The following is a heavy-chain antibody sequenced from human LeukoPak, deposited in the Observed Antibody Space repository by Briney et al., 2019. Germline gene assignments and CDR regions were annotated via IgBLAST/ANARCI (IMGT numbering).Heavy chain of an antibody. Sequence: GGSLRLSCAASGFTFRNYVMSWVRQAPGKGLEWVSAISGSGGSTYYADSVKGRFTISRDNSKNTLYLQMNSLRAEDTAVYYCAKDTGSLPRYFDYWGQGTLVTVSS. CDR3: AKDTGSLPRYFDY. CDR1: GFTFRNYV. CDR2: ISGSGGST. J-gene: IGHJ4*02. V-gene: IGHV3-23*01. D-gene: IGHD2-15*01.